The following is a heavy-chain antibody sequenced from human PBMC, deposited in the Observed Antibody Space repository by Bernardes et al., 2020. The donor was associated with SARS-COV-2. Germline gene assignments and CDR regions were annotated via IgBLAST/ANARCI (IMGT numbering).Heavy chain of an antibody. V-gene: IGHV3-48*02. D-gene: IGHD3-3*01. CDR2: ISGSSSTI. J-gene: IGHJ5*02. CDR1: GLTFNTYD. CDR3: TRVVFWSGHNLFDP. Sequence: GGSLRLSCAASGLTFNTYDLNWVRQAPGKGLEWISYISGSSSTIYYADSVKGRFSISRDSASNSLYLQMNSLRDEDTAVYYCTRVVFWSGHNLFDPWGQGTLVTVSS.